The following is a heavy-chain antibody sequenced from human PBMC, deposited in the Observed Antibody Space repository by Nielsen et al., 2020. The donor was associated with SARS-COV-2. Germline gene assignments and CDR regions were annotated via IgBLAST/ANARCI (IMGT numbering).Heavy chain of an antibody. J-gene: IGHJ4*02. Sequence: SETLSLTCAVYGGSSSGYYWSWIRQPPGKGLEWIGEIEHSGSTNYNPSLKSRVTISVDTSKNQFSLKLSSVAAADTAVYYCARGRWQLVLLDYWGQGTLVTVSS. V-gene: IGHV4-34*01. CDR2: IEHSGST. CDR3: ARGRWQLVLLDY. D-gene: IGHD6-6*01. CDR1: GGSSSGYY.